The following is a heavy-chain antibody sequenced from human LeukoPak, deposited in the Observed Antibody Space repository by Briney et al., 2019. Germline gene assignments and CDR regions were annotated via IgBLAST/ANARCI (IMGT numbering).Heavy chain of an antibody. CDR3: VKGAAYHLGDAFDI. J-gene: IGHJ3*02. D-gene: IGHD2-15*01. Sequence: GGSLRLSCAASGFTFDDYVMNWVRQAPGKGLEWVSGISWNSGTIGYADSVKGRFTISRDNAKNSLYLQMSSLRAEDTALYYCVKGAAYHLGDAFDIWGQGTMVTVSS. CDR1: GFTFDDYV. V-gene: IGHV3-9*01. CDR2: ISWNSGTI.